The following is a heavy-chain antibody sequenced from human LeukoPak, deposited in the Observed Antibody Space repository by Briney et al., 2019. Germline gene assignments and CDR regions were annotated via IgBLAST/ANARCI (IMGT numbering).Heavy chain of an antibody. CDR2: IYYSGST. D-gene: IGHD5-12*01. Sequence: SQTLSLTCTVSGGSISSGGYYWSWIRQHPGKGLEWIGYIYYSGSTYYNPSLKSRVTISVDTSKNQFSLKLSSVTAADTAVYYCARSGYDRFDVWFDPWGQGTLVTVSS. J-gene: IGHJ5*02. CDR1: GGSISSGGYY. CDR3: ARSGYDRFDVWFDP. V-gene: IGHV4-31*03.